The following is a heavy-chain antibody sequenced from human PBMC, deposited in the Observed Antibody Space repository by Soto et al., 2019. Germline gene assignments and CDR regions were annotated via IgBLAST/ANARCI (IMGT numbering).Heavy chain of an antibody. CDR1: GFTFSSYS. CDR3: ARDCPGSSTTCYGNEWFDS. Sequence: GGSLRLSCAASGFTFSSYSMNWVRQAPGKGLEWVSYISSSRSTIYYADSVKGQFTISRDNAKNSLYLQMNSLRAEDTAVYYCARDCPGSSTTCYGNEWFDSWGQGTLVTVSS. CDR2: ISSSRSTI. J-gene: IGHJ5*01. V-gene: IGHV3-48*01. D-gene: IGHD2-2*01.